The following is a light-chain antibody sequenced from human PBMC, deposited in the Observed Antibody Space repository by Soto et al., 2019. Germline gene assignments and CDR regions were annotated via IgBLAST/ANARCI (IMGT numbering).Light chain of an antibody. CDR3: QQYYITPLT. CDR2: LAS. CDR1: QSVLYSSDNKNY. J-gene: IGKJ1*01. Sequence: DIVMTQSPDSLAVSLGERATINCKSSQSVLYSSDNKNYLAWYQQKPGQPPKVLIYLASTRESGVPDRFSGSGSGTNFTLTISSLQAEDVAVYYCQQYYITPLTFGQGTKVEIK. V-gene: IGKV4-1*01.